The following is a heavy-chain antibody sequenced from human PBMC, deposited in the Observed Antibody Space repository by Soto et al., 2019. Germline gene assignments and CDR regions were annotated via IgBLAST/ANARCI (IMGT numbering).Heavy chain of an antibody. V-gene: IGHV3-21*01. CDR3: ARDLPRRYCSSTSCYGRREYYYYGRDV. CDR2: ISSSSSYI. Sequence: PGGYLRLSCAASGFTFSSYSMNWVRQAPGKGLEWVSSISSSSSYIYYADSVKGRFTISRDNAKNSLYLQMNSLRAEDTAVYYCARDLPRRYCSSTSCYGRREYYYYGRDVWRQGNTGTV. D-gene: IGHD2-2*01. J-gene: IGHJ6*02. CDR1: GFTFSSYS.